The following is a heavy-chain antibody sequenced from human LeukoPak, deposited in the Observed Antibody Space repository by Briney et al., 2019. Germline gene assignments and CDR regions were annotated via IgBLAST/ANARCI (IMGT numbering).Heavy chain of an antibody. CDR3: ARVAWGTYRRQYYFDY. CDR2: ISYTGST. Sequence: SETLSLTCAVSGGSISHYYWSWMRQSPGKGLECIGYISYTGSTNYNPSLKSRVTITVDTSKNQFSLKLRSVTAADTAVYYCARVAWGTYRRQYYFDYWGQGTLVTVSS. V-gene: IGHV4-59*01. D-gene: IGHD3-16*02. CDR1: GGSISHYY. J-gene: IGHJ4*02.